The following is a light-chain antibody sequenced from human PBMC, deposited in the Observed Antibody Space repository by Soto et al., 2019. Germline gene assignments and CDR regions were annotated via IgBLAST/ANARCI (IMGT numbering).Light chain of an antibody. J-gene: IGKJ1*01. Sequence: EIVMTQSPATVSVSPGERATLSCRASQGVRVNLAWYQQKPGQAPRLLIYGASTRATGIPARFSGSGSGTEFTLTISSLQSEDFAVYYCQQYNNWPRTFGQGTKVDIK. CDR2: GAS. V-gene: IGKV3-15*01. CDR1: QGVRVN. CDR3: QQYNNWPRT.